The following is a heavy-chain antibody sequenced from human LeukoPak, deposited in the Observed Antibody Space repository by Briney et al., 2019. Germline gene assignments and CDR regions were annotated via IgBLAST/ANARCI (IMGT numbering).Heavy chain of an antibody. V-gene: IGHV3-48*01. CDR1: GFTFSSYS. Sequence: GGSLRLSCAASGFTFSSYSMNWVRQAPGKGLEWVSYISSSSSTIYYADSVKGRFTISRDNAKNSLYLQMNSLRAEDTAVYYCARDLLGSGWARHFDYWGQGTLVTVSS. D-gene: IGHD6-19*01. CDR3: ARDLLGSGWARHFDY. J-gene: IGHJ4*02. CDR2: ISSSSSTI.